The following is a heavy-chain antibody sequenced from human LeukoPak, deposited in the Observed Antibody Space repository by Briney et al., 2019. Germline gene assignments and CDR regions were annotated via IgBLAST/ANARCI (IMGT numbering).Heavy chain of an antibody. J-gene: IGHJ6*02. CDR3: AKDLSSAITSALVLDV. D-gene: IGHD3-22*01. CDR2: ISWNSENI. CDR1: GFMFDDYA. V-gene: IGHV3-9*01. Sequence: TGGSLRLSCAASGFMFDDYAMHWVRQTPGKGLEWVSSISWNSENIGYADSVKGRFTISRDNAKNSLYLQMNSLRPEDTALYYCAKDLSSAITSALVLDVWGQGTTVIVS.